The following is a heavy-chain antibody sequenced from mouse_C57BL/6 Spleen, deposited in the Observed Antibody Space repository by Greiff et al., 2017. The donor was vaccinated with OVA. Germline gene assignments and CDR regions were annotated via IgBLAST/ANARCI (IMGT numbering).Heavy chain of an antibody. CDR2: IDPSDSYT. J-gene: IGHJ1*03. D-gene: IGHD1-1*02. V-gene: IGHV1-69*01. CDR3: ARYGGVRYFDV. Sequence: VQLQQPGAELVMPGASVKLSCKASGYTFTRYWMHWVKPRPGQGLEWIGEIDPSDSYTNYNQKFKGKSTLTVDKSSSTAYMQLSSLTSEDSAVYYCARYGGVRYFDVWGTGTTVTVAS. CDR1: GYTFTRYW.